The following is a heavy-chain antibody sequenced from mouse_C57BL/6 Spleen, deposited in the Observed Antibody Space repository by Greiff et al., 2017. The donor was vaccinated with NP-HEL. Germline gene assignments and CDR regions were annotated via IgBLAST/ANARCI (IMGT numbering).Heavy chain of an antibody. CDR1: GYTFTSYW. Sequence: QVQLQQSGAELVKPGASVKVSCKASGYTFTSYWMHWVKQRPGQGLEWIGRIHPSDSDTNYNQKFKGKATLTVDKSSSTAYMQLSSLTSEDSAVYYCAIPYYSNYRFAYWGQGTLVTVSA. V-gene: IGHV1-74*01. J-gene: IGHJ3*01. D-gene: IGHD2-5*01. CDR3: AIPYYSNYRFAY. CDR2: IHPSDSDT.